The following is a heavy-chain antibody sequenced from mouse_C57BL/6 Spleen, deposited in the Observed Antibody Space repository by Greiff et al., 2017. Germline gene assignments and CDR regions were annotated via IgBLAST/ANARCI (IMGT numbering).Heavy chain of an antibody. J-gene: IGHJ4*01. CDR3: ARKSDSSGYDYAMDY. D-gene: IGHD3-2*02. CDR2: IDPSDSYT. CDR1: GYTFTSYW. Sequence: QVQLQQPGAELVMPGASVKLSCKASGYTFTSYWMHWVKQRPGQGLEWIGEIDPSDSYTNYNQKFKGKSTLTVDKSSSTAYMQLSSLTSEDSAVYYCARKSDSSGYDYAMDYGGQGTSVTVSS. V-gene: IGHV1-69*01.